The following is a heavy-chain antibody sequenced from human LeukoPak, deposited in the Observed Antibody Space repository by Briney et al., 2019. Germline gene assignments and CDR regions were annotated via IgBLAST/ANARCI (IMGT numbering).Heavy chain of an antibody. D-gene: IGHD2-15*01. CDR2: ISYDGSNK. J-gene: IGHJ5*02. V-gene: IGHV3-30-3*01. CDR3: ARGPLGYCSGGSCRKFDP. Sequence: GGSLRLSCAASGFTFSSYAMHWVRQAPGKGLEWVAVISYDGSNKYCADSVKGRFTISRDNSKNTLYLQMNSLRAEDTAVYYCARGPLGYCSGGSCRKFDPWGQGTLVTVSS. CDR1: GFTFSSYA.